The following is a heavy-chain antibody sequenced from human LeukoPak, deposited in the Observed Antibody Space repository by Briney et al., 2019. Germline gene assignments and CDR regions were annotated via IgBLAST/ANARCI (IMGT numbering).Heavy chain of an antibody. CDR1: GGSNSSSSYC. D-gene: IGHD6-13*01. J-gene: IGHJ4*02. CDR3: GRSIAAAAGFDY. V-gene: IGHV4-61*05. CDR2: IYYSGST. Sequence: SDTLSLTCTVSGGSNSSSSYCWGWFRQPPGKGLEWIGYIYYSGSTNYNPSLKSRATISVETSQNQFSLKVSCVRARDTAVYYCGRSIAAAAGFDYWGQGTLVTVSS.